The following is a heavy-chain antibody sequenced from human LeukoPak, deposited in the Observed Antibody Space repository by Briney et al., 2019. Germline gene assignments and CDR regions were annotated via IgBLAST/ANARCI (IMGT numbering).Heavy chain of an antibody. CDR3: ARVLVLYYGMDV. D-gene: IGHD2/OR15-2a*01. CDR1: GFTFDDYA. V-gene: IGHV3-9*01. CDR2: ISWNSGSI. J-gene: IGHJ6*02. Sequence: PGRSLRLSCAASGFTFDDYAMHWVRQAPGKGLEWVSGISWNSGSIGYADSVKGRFTISRDNAKNSLYLQMNSLRAEDTAVYYCARVLVLYYGMDVWSQGTTVTVS.